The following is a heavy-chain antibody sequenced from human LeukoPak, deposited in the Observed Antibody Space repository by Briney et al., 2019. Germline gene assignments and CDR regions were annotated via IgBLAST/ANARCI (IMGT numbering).Heavy chain of an antibody. CDR1: GYTFTGYY. J-gene: IGHJ4*02. V-gene: IGHV1-2*02. CDR2: INPNSGGT. D-gene: IGHD2-8*01. Sequence: ASVKVSCKASGYTFTGYYMHWVRQAPGQGLEWMGWINPNSGGTNYAQKFQGRVTMTRDTSISTAYMELSRLRSDDTAVYYCARDLFPHVLMVYASDYWGQGTLVTVSS. CDR3: ARDLFPHVLMVYASDY.